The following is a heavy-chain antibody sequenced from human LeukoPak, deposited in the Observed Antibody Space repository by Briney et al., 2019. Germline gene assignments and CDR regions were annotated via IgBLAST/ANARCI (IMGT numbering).Heavy chain of an antibody. Sequence: PGGSLRLSCAASGFTFSSYAMSWVRQAPGKGLEWVSAISGSGGSTDYADSVEGRFTISRDNSKNTLYLQMSSLRAEDTAIYYCAKDRYGDYYFDYWGQGTLVTVSS. CDR2: ISGSGGST. V-gene: IGHV3-23*01. D-gene: IGHD4-17*01. J-gene: IGHJ4*02. CDR1: GFTFSSYA. CDR3: AKDRYGDYYFDY.